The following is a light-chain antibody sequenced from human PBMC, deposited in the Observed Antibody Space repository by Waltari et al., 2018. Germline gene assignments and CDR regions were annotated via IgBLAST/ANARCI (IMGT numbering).Light chain of an antibody. CDR2: GVD. V-gene: IGLV2-8*01. CDR3: NSYAGSNNLGV. CDR1: SSDVGGYNY. J-gene: IGLJ3*02. Sequence: QSALTQPPSASGSPGQSVTISCPGTSSDVGGYNYVPWYQQHPGKAPKLLIYGVDKRPSGVPARFSGSKSGNTASLTVSGLQAEDEADYYCNSYAGSNNLGVFGGGTKLTVL.